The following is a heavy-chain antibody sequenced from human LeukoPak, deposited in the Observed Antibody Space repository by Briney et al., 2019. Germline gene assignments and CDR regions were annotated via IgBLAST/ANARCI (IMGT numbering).Heavy chain of an antibody. V-gene: IGHV4-4*07. CDR1: GGSISGYY. Sequence: SETLSLTCTVSGGSISGYYWSWVRQPAGKGLEWIGRIHTNDGTNFNPSLESRVTMSLDTSKNQFSLKLTSVTAADTAVYYCARGAATYDFQYWGQGTLVAVSS. CDR3: ARGAATYDFQY. D-gene: IGHD6-25*01. CDR2: IHTNDGT. J-gene: IGHJ1*01.